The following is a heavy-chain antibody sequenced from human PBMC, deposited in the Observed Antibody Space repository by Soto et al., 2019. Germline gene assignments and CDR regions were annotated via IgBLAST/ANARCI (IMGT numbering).Heavy chain of an antibody. V-gene: IGHV3-23*01. CDR3: AKGRGLNWNFDY. D-gene: IGHD1-1*01. Sequence: EVQLLESGGGSVQPGGSLRLSCAASGFTFSSYAMHWVRRPPGKGLEWVSSISGSGGTAYYADSVKGRFSISRDSLVNTLYLQMNSLRSGDTAVYYGAKGRGLNWNFDYWGQGTLVTVSP. CDR2: ISGSGGTA. CDR1: GFTFSSYA. J-gene: IGHJ4*02.